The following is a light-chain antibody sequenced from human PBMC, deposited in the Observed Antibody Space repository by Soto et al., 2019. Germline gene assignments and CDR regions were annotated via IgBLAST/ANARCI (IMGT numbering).Light chain of an antibody. V-gene: IGKV3-11*01. CDR2: DAS. CDR3: QQRSSWIT. Sequence: EVVLTQYPATLSLSPGERTTLSCRDSQSVGTYLAWYQQKPGQAPRLLIYDASNRATGIPARFSGSGSATDFTLTIISRYPEDFAVYYCQQRSSWITFGQGTRLEIK. CDR1: QSVGTY. J-gene: IGKJ5*01.